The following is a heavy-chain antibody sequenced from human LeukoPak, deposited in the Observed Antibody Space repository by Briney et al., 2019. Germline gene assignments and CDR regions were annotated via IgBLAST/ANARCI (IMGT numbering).Heavy chain of an antibody. CDR1: ELTLSSNY. CDR3: AQEAMHYGYYGGSFDY. J-gene: IGHJ4*02. CDR2: IYSGGST. D-gene: IGHD4-17*01. Sequence: GGSLRLSCAASELTLSSNYMSWIRQPPGRGLEWVSFIYSGGSTYYADSVRGRFTISKVNAKNTLYLKMNSLRAEDTAVYYCAQEAMHYGYYGGSFDYWGQGTLVTVSS. V-gene: IGHV3-53*01.